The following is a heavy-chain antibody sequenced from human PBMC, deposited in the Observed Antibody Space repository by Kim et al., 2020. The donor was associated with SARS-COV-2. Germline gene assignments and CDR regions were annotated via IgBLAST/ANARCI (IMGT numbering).Heavy chain of an antibody. D-gene: IGHD3-3*01. Sequence: ASVKVSCKASGYTFTSYAMNWVRQAPGQGLEWMGWINTNTGNPTYAQGFTGRFVFSLDTSVSTAYLQISSLKAEDTAVYYCARGLTDYDFWSGYYILGRVGNEFDYWGQGTLVTVSS. CDR1: GYTFTSYA. V-gene: IGHV7-4-1*02. J-gene: IGHJ4*02. CDR2: INTNTGNP. CDR3: ARGLTDYDFWSGYYILGRVGNEFDY.